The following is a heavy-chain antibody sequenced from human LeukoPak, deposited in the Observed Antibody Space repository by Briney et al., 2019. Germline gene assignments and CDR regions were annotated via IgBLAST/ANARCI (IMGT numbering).Heavy chain of an antibody. D-gene: IGHD2-15*01. CDR3: ARERIVVIAAPPYGMDV. J-gene: IGHJ6*02. CDR2: ISSSSYI. V-gene: IGHV3-21*01. CDR1: GFTFSSYS. Sequence: GGSLRLSCAASGFTFSSYSMNWVRQAPGKGLEWVSSISSSSYIYYADSVKGRFTISRDNAKNSLYLQMNSLRAEDTAVYYCARERIVVIAAPPYGMDVWGQGTTVTVSS.